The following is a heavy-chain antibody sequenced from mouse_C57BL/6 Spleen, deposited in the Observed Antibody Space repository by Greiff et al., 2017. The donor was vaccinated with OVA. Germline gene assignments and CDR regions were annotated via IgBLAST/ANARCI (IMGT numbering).Heavy chain of an antibody. D-gene: IGHD1-1*01. J-gene: IGHJ2*01. CDR3: TSFYYCSSDY. V-gene: IGHV1-15*01. CDR1: GYTFTDYG. Sequence: LVRPGASVTLSCKASGYTFTDYGMHWVKQTPVHGLEWIGAIDPVTGGTAYNQKFKGKAILTADKSSSTAYMELRSLTSEDSSVYYCTSFYYCSSDYWGQGTTLTVSS. CDR2: IDPVTGGT.